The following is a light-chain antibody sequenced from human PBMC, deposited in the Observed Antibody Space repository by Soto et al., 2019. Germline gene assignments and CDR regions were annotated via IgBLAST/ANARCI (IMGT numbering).Light chain of an antibody. J-gene: IGLJ1*01. CDR3: AAWDDSLSGRV. CDR1: RSDIGSNY. CDR2: RNN. Sequence: QSVLTQPPSASGTPGQRVTISCSGSRSDIGSNYVYWYQQLPGTAPKLLIYRNNQRPSGVPDRFSGSKSGTSASLAISGLRFEDEADYYCAAWDDSLSGRVFGTGTKLTVL. V-gene: IGLV1-47*01.